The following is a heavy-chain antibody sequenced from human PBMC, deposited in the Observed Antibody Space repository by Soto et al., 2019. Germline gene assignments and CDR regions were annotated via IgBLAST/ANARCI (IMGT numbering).Heavy chain of an antibody. CDR1: GGSISSSSYY. Sequence: SETLSLTCTVSGGSISSSSYYWGWIRQPPGKGLEWIGSIYYSGSTYYNPSLKSRVTISVDTSKNQFSLKLSSVTAADTAVYYCARLKYGDFRYFDYWGQGTLVTVSS. J-gene: IGHJ4*02. D-gene: IGHD4-17*01. V-gene: IGHV4-39*01. CDR3: ARLKYGDFRYFDY. CDR2: IYYSGST.